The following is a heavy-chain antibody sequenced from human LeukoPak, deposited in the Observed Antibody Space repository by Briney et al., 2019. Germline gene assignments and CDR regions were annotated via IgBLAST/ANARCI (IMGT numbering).Heavy chain of an antibody. D-gene: IGHD6-19*01. CDR1: GGSISSSSYY. CDR3: ARRTVQWLAPLDY. Sequence: MPSETLSLTCTVSGGSISSSSYYWGWIRQPPGKGLEWIGSIYYSGSTYYNPSLKSRVTISVDTSKNQFSLKLSSVTAADTAVYYCARRTVQWLAPLDYWGQGTLVTVSS. CDR2: IYYSGST. J-gene: IGHJ4*02. V-gene: IGHV4-39*01.